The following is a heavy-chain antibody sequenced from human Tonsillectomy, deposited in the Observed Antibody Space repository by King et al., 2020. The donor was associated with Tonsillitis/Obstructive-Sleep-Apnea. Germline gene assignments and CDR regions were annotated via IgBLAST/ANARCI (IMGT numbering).Heavy chain of an antibody. V-gene: IGHV2-5*02. D-gene: IGHD3-9*01. CDR2: IYWDDDK. J-gene: IGHJ4*02. CDR1: GFSLSTGGVG. Sequence: TLKESGPTLVKPTQTLTLTCTFSGFSLSTGGVGVGWIRQPPGKALEWLALIYWDDDKRYRPSLKSRLTITKDTSKNQVVLTMTNMDPVDTATYYCAHSGGNYDVSTGYIRADYFDFWGQGTLVTVSS. CDR3: AHSGGNYDVSTGYIRADYFDF.